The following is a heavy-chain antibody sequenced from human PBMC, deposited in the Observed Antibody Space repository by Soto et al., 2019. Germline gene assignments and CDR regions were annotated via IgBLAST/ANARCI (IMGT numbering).Heavy chain of an antibody. D-gene: IGHD6-13*01. V-gene: IGHV3-48*01. J-gene: IGHJ5*02. Sequence: ESGGGLVQPGGSLRLSCAASGFTFSSCSMNWVRQAPGKGLEWVSYISSSSSTIYYADSVKGRFTISRDNAKNSLYLQMNSLRAEDTAVYYCARHPERIAEIGWFDPWGQGTLVTVSS. CDR3: ARHPERIAEIGWFDP. CDR2: ISSSSSTI. CDR1: GFTFSSCS.